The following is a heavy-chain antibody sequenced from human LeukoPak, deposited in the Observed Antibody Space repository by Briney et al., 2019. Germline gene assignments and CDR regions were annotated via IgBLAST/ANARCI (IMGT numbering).Heavy chain of an antibody. CDR1: GFTFSSYG. CDR2: IRYDGSNK. J-gene: IGHJ4*02. Sequence: PGGSLRLSCAASGFTFSSYGMHWVRQAPGKGLEWVAFIRYDGSNKYYADSVKGRFTISRDNSKNTLYLQMNSLRAEDTAVYYCAKGVVVPAAPSFLMDYWGQGTLVTVSS. V-gene: IGHV3-30*02. D-gene: IGHD2-2*01. CDR3: AKGVVVPAAPSFLMDY.